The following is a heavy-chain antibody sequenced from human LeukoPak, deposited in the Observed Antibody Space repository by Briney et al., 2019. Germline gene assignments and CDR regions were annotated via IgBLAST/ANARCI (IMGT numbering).Heavy chain of an antibody. CDR3: AREGANYGAGYFQH. CDR1: GFTFSSYA. V-gene: IGHV3-48*01. CDR2: ISSSSSTI. J-gene: IGHJ1*01. D-gene: IGHD4-17*01. Sequence: TGGSLRLSCAASGFTFSSYAMSWVRQAPGKGLEWVSYISSSSSTIYYADSVKGRFTISRDNAKNSLYLQMNSLRAEDTAVYYCAREGANYGAGYFQHWGQGTLVTVSS.